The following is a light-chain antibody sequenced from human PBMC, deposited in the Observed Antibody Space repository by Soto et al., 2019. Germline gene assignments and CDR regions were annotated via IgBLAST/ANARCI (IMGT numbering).Light chain of an antibody. CDR3: QQYGCSPT. V-gene: IGKV3-20*01. CDR1: QSISRSD. CDR2: ATS. J-gene: IGKJ4*01. Sequence: EIVLTQSPGTVSLSPGESATLSCRASQSISRSDLAWYQHRPGQSPRLLIYATSSRATGIPDRFTGGGAGTGFTLTISILEPEDSAVYYCQQYGCSPTFGGGTKVEIK.